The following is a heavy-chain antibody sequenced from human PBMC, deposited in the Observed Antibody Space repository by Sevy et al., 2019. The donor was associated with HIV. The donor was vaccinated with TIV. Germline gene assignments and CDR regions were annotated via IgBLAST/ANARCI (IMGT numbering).Heavy chain of an antibody. D-gene: IGHD6-13*01. CDR3: AKVSGGGYGSGWYLARGHDGFDI. V-gene: IGHV3-23*01. CDR1: GFTFSGYA. CDR2: ISGSGGST. J-gene: IGHJ3*02. Sequence: GGSLRLSCAASGFTFSGYAMTWVRQAPGKGLEWVSGISGSGGSTYYADSVRGRFTISRDNSKNTLYLQMNSLRAEDTAVYYCAKVSGGGYGSGWYLARGHDGFDIWGQGTKVTVSS.